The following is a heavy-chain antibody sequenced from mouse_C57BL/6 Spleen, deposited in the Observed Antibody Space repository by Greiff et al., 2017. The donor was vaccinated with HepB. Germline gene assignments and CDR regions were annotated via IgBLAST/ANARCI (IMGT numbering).Heavy chain of an antibody. CDR1: GYTFTSYW. D-gene: IGHD6-1*01. CDR2: IDPSDSYT. CDR3: ARSRSPYYYAMDY. V-gene: IGHV1-50*01. J-gene: IGHJ4*01. Sequence: QVQLKESGAELVKPGASVKLSCKASGYTFTSYWMQWVKQRPGQGLEWIGEIDPSDSYTNYNQKFKGKATLTVDTSSSTAYMQLSSLTSEDSAVYYCARSRSPYYYAMDYWGQGTSVTVSS.